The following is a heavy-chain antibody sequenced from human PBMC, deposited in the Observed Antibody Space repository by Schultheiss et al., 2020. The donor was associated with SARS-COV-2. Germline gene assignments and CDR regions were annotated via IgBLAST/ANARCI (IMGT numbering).Heavy chain of an antibody. V-gene: IGHV3-9*01. D-gene: IGHD3-22*01. CDR1: GFTFDDYA. Sequence: GGSLRLSCAASGFTFDDYAMHWVRQVPGKGLEWVSGISWNSGSIGYADSVKGRFTISRDNAKNSLYLQMNSLRAEDTALYYCALPNYYDSSGYYYYLDYWGQGTLVTVSS. J-gene: IGHJ4*02. CDR2: ISWNSGSI. CDR3: ALPNYYDSSGYYYYLDY.